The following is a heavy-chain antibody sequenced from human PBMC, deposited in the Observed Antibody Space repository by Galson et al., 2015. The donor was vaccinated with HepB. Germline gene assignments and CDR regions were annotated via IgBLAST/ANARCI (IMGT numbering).Heavy chain of an antibody. CDR3: ASTYYYGWGSGSHNYFDY. CDR2: IWYDGSNK. V-gene: IGHV3-33*01. D-gene: IGHD3-10*01. CDR1: GFTFSSYG. Sequence: SLRLSCAASGFTFSSYGMHWVRQAPGKGLEWVAVIWYDGSNKYYADSVKGRFTISRDNSKNTLYLQMNSLRAEDTAVYYCASTYYYGWGSGSHNYFDYWGQGILVTVSS. J-gene: IGHJ4*02.